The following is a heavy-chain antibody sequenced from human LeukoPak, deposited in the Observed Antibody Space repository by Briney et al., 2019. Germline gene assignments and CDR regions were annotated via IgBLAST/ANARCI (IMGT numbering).Heavy chain of an antibody. V-gene: IGHV3-7*01. J-gene: IGHJ4*02. CDR3: ARDRGYSSYDY. CDR1: GFTFSSYG. D-gene: IGHD6-19*01. Sequence: QPGGSLRLSCAASGFTFSSYGMHWVRQAPGKGLEWVAAINPDGSGKYFVDSVRGRFTISRDDAENSLYLQMNSLRVEDTAVYYCARDRGYSSYDYWGQGTMVTVSS. CDR2: INPDGSGK.